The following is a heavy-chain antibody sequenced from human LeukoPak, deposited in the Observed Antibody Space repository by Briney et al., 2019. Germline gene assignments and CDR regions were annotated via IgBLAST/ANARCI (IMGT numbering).Heavy chain of an antibody. V-gene: IGHV1-46*01. D-gene: IGHD3-3*01. J-gene: IGHJ4*02. CDR3: ARGEADYDFWSGYTGFDY. Sequence: GASVKVSCKASGYTFTSYYMHWVRQAPGQGLEWMGIINPSGGSTSYAQKFQGRVTMTRDTSTSTVYVELSSLRSEDTAVYYCARGEADYDFWSGYTGFDYWGQGTLVTVSS. CDR1: GYTFTSYY. CDR2: INPSGGST.